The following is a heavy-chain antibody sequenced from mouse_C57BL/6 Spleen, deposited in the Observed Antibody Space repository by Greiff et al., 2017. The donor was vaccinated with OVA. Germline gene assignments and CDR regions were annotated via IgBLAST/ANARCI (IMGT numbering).Heavy chain of an antibody. CDR3: ARWGYDYDDAYYFDY. J-gene: IGHJ2*01. V-gene: IGHV1-42*01. D-gene: IGHD2-4*01. CDR1: GYSFTGYY. Sequence: VQLQQSGPELVKPGASVKISCKASGYSFTGYYMNWVKQSPEKSLEWIGEINPSTGGTTYNQKLKAKATLTVDKSSSTAYMQLKSLTSEDSAVYYCARWGYDYDDAYYFDYWGQGTTLTVSS. CDR2: INPSTGGT.